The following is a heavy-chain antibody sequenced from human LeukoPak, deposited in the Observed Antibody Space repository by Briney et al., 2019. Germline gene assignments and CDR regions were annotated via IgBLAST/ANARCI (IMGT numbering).Heavy chain of an antibody. CDR2: ISASGGST. V-gene: IGHV3-23*01. CDR1: GFSFSSYA. J-gene: IGHJ4*02. Sequence: PPGGSLRLSCSASGFSFSSYAMSWVRQAPGKGLEWVSGISASGGSTYYVDSVKGRFTISRDNSKNTLYLQMNSLRAEETATYYCEKGCDITCYRSDSWGQGTLATVSS. D-gene: IGHD2-2*01. CDR3: EKGCDITCYRSDS.